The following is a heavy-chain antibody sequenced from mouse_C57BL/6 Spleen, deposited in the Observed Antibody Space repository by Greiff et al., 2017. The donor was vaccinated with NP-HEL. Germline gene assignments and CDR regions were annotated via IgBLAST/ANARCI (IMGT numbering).Heavy chain of an antibody. CDR3: ARGDYYGSSLYYFDY. Sequence: EVQGVESGGGLVKPGGSLKLSCAASGFTFSSYAMSWVRQTPEKRLEWVATISDGGSYTYYPDNVKGRFTISRDNAKNNLYLQMSHLKSEDTAMYYCARGDYYGSSLYYFDYWGQGTTLTVSS. J-gene: IGHJ2*01. V-gene: IGHV5-4*01. D-gene: IGHD1-1*01. CDR1: GFTFSSYA. CDR2: ISDGGSYT.